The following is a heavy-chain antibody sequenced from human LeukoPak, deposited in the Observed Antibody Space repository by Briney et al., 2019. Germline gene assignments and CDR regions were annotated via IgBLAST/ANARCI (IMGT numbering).Heavy chain of an antibody. V-gene: IGHV3-74*01. J-gene: IGHJ4*02. Sequence: GGSLRLSCAASGFSFRSYWMHWVRQLPGKGLVWVSRISSDGNTTGYADSVKGRFTISRDNAKNMLFLQMNSLGAEDTAVYYCVRSGYYFDSSGYYMADYWGQGTLVTVSS. CDR2: ISSDGNTT. CDR1: GFSFRSYW. CDR3: VRSGYYFDSSGYYMADY. D-gene: IGHD3-22*01.